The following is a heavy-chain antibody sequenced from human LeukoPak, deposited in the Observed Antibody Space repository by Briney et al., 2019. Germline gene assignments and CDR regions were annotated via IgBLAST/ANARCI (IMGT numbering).Heavy chain of an antibody. CDR1: GGSFSGYY. V-gene: IGHV4-34*01. Sequence: SETLSLTCAVYGGSFSGYYWSWIRQPPGKGLEWIGEINHSGSTNYNPSLKSRVTISADTSKNQFSLRLTSVTAADTAVYYCARGDSRGYRGWFDPWGQGILVTVSS. D-gene: IGHD3-22*01. J-gene: IGHJ5*02. CDR3: ARGDSRGYRGWFDP. CDR2: INHSGST.